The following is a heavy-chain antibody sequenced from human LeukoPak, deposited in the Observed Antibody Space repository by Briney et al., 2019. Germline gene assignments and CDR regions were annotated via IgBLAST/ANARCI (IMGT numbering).Heavy chain of an antibody. Sequence: SVKVSCKAPGGTFSSYAISWVRQAPGQGLEWMGGIIPIFGTANYAQKFQGRVTITTDGSTSTAYMELSSLRSEDTAVYYCARDRGYYDSSGYYYMDYWGQGTLVTVSS. CDR2: IIPIFGTA. J-gene: IGHJ4*02. D-gene: IGHD3-22*01. CDR3: ARDRGYYDSSGYYYMDY. V-gene: IGHV1-69*05. CDR1: GGTFSSYA.